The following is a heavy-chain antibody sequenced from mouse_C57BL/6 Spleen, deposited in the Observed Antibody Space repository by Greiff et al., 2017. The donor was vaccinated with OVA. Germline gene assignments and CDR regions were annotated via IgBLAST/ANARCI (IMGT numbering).Heavy chain of an antibody. CDR2: INYDGSST. D-gene: IGHD1-1*01. CDR3: AREDYYGSSYGYFDV. CDR1: GFTFSDYY. Sequence: EVKLVESEGGLVQPGSSMKLSCTASGFTFSDYYMAWVRQVPDKGLEWVANINYDGSSTYYLDSLKSRFIISRDNAKNILYLQMSSLKSEDTATYYCAREDYYGSSYGYFDVWGTGTTVTVSS. V-gene: IGHV5-16*01. J-gene: IGHJ1*03.